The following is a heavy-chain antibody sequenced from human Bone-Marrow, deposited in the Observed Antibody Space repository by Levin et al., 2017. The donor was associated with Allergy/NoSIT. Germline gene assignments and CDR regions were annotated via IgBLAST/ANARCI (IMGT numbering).Heavy chain of an antibody. CDR3: AKGLWLDY. CDR1: GFRFSTYG. D-gene: IGHD2-21*01. CDR2: ISESADAT. V-gene: IGHV3-23*01. Sequence: GGSLRLSCVASGFRFSTYGMTWVRQAPGRGLEWVSSISESADATYYADPVKGRFSISRDNSKNSLFLQMDSLRPEDTAIYYCAKGLWLDYWGQGTLVTVSS. J-gene: IGHJ4*02.